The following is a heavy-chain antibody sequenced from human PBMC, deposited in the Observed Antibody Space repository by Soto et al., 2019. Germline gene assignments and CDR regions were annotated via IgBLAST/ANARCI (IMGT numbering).Heavy chain of an antibody. Sequence: QVQLVQSGAEVKKPESSVKVSCKASGGTFSSYTISWVRQAPGQGLEWMGRIIPILGITNYAQKFQGRVTSTADKTTSRAYMELSSLRSEDTAVYYCAIAVAGTHGMDVWGQGTTVNVSS. V-gene: IGHV1-69*02. CDR1: GGTFSSYT. D-gene: IGHD6-19*01. J-gene: IGHJ6*02. CDR3: AIAVAGTHGMDV. CDR2: IIPILGIT.